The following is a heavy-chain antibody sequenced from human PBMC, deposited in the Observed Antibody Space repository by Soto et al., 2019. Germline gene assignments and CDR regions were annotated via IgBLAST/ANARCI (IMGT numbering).Heavy chain of an antibody. CDR2: IKRKTDGGTT. CDR3: TTDRYYDSSGYPFDAFDI. J-gene: IGHJ3*02. V-gene: IGHV3-15*01. CDR1: GFTFSSYA. D-gene: IGHD3-22*01. Sequence: GGSLRLSCAASGFTFSSYAMHWVRQAPGKGLEWVGRIKRKTDGGTTDYAAPVKGRFTISRDDSKNTLYLQMNSLKTEDTAVYYCTTDRYYDSSGYPFDAFDIWGQGTMVTVSS.